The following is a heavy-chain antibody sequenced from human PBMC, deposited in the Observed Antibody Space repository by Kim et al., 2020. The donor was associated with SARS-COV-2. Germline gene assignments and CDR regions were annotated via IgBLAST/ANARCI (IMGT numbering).Heavy chain of an antibody. CDR3: ARRLQSNKEFDY. D-gene: IGHD4-4*01. Sequence: RYSPSFQGQVTISADKSISTAYLQWSSLKASDTAMYYCARRLQSNKEFDYWGQGTLVTVSS. V-gene: IGHV5-51*01. J-gene: IGHJ4*02.